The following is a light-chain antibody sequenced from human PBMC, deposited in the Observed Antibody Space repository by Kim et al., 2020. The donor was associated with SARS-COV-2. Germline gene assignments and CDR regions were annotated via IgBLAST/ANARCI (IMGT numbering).Light chain of an antibody. CDR1: QSVSSN. CDR3: QQYNNWPLT. J-gene: IGKJ4*01. V-gene: IGKV3-15*01. CDR2: GAS. Sequence: VSTGERATLSCRARQSVSSNLAWYQKKPGQAPRRLLYGASTRATGIPARFSGSGSGTDFTLTISSLQSEDFAVYYCQQYNNWPLTFGGGTKVDIK.